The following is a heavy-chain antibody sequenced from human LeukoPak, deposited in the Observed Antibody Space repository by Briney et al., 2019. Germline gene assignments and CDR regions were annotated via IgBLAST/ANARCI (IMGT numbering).Heavy chain of an antibody. D-gene: IGHD3-10*01. CDR2: ISSSSSSYI. CDR3: ARDRDGIALIRDRTYYYMDV. Sequence: GGSLRLSCAASGFTFSSYTMNWVRQAPGKGLEWVSSISSSSSSYISYADSVKGRFTISRDNAKNSLYLQMNSLRAEDTAVYYCARDRDGIALIRDRTYYYMDVWGKGTTVTVSS. V-gene: IGHV3-21*06. CDR1: GFTFSSYT. J-gene: IGHJ6*03.